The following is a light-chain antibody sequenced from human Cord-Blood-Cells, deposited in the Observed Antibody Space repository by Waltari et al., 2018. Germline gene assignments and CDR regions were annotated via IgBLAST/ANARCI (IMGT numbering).Light chain of an antibody. CDR1: SSDGGGSNY. Sequence: QSALTQPASVSGSPGQSITISCTGTSSDGGGSNYVSWYQQHPGKAPKLMIYEVSNRPSGVSNRFSGSKSGNTASLTISGLQAEDEADYYCSSYTSSSTWVFGGGTKLTVL. J-gene: IGLJ3*02. V-gene: IGLV2-14*01. CDR3: SSYTSSSTWV. CDR2: EVS.